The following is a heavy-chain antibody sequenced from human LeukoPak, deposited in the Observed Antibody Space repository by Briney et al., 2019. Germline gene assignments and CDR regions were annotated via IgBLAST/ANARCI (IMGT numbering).Heavy chain of an antibody. D-gene: IGHD2-2*01. CDR2: IYYSGST. J-gene: IGHJ6*03. V-gene: IGHV4-31*03. CDR1: GGSISSGGYY. CDR3: ARSYCSSTSCSPYYYYYMDV. Sequence: PSETLSLTCTVSGGSISSGGYYWSWIRQHPGKGLEWIGYIYYSGSTYFNPSLKSRVTISVDTSKNQFSLKLSSVTAADTAVYYCARSYCSSTSCSPYYYYYMDVWGKGTTVTVSS.